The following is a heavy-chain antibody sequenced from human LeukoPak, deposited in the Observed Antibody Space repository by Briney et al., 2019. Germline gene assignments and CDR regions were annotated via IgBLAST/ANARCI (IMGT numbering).Heavy chain of an antibody. D-gene: IGHD3-10*01. V-gene: IGHV3-53*01. CDR2: IYSGGTT. CDR3: ARASGPFDY. CDR1: GITVSSNY. Sequence: GGSLRLSCAASGITVSSNYMSWVRQPPGKGLEWVSIIYSGGTTYYADSVQGRFTISRDNSKNTLYLQMNSLRAEDTAVYSCARASGPFDYWGQGTLVTVSS. J-gene: IGHJ4*02.